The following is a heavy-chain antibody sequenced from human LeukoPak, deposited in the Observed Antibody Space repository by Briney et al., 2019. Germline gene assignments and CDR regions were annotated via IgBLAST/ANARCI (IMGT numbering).Heavy chain of an antibody. CDR3: ARAAGRDTTSGLDFDY. Sequence: SETLSLTCTVSGGSVSSYYWSWIRQPPGKGLEWIGYMYYSGSTNYNPSLKSRVTISIDTSKNQFSLKLSSVTAADTAVYYCARAAGRDTTSGLDFDYWGQGILVTVSS. V-gene: IGHV4-59*02. J-gene: IGHJ4*02. CDR1: GGSVSSYY. D-gene: IGHD1-26*01. CDR2: MYYSGST.